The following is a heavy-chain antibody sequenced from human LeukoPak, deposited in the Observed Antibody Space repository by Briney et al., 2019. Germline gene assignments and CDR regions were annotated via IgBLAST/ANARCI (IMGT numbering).Heavy chain of an antibody. D-gene: IGHD6-19*01. Sequence: AASVKVSCKASGGTFSSYAISWVRQAPGQGLEWMGWISGYNGITIYAQKFQGRVTMTTDTSTSTAYMELGSLRSDDTAVYYCGRGTVRTTVAGAPEYWGQGTLVTVSS. CDR1: GGTFSSYA. CDR3: GRGTVRTTVAGAPEY. CDR2: ISGYNGIT. J-gene: IGHJ4*02. V-gene: IGHV1-18*01.